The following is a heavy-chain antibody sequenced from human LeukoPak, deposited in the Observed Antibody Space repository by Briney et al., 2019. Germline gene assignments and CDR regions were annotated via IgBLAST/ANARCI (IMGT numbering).Heavy chain of an antibody. Sequence: SVKVSCKASGGTFSSYAISWVRQAPGQGLEWMGGIIPIFGTANYAQKFRGRVTITADESTSTAYMELSSLRSEDTAVYYCARSTFPEEHYYYGMDVWGKGTTVTVSS. V-gene: IGHV1-69*13. D-gene: IGHD1-26*01. CDR2: IIPIFGTA. CDR3: ARSTFPEEHYYYGMDV. CDR1: GGTFSSYA. J-gene: IGHJ6*04.